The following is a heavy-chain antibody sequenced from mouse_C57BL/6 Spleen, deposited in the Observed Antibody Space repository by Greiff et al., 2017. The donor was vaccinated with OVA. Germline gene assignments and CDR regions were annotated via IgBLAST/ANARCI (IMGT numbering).Heavy chain of an antibody. V-gene: IGHV5-9-1*02. CDR1: GFTFSSYA. D-gene: IGHD1-1*01. J-gene: IGHJ1*03. Sequence: DVMLVESGEGLVKPGGSLKLSCAASGFTFSSYAMSWVRQTPEKRLEWVAYISSGGDYIYYADTVKGRFTISRDNARNTLYLQMSSLKSEDTAMYYCTRDGYYGRGDVWGTGTTVTVSS. CDR3: TRDGYYGRGDV. CDR2: ISSGGDYI.